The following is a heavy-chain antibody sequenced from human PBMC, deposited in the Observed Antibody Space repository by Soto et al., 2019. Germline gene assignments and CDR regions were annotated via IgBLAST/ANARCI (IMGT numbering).Heavy chain of an antibody. J-gene: IGHJ3*02. CDR3: ARLITMAGIHAFDI. D-gene: IGHD3-10*01. Sequence: SETLSVTWTVLGGPISSSSYYWGWIRQPPGKGLEWIGSIYYSGSTYYNPSLKSRVTISVDTSKNQFSLKLSSVTAADTAVYYCARLITMAGIHAFDIWGQGTMVTVSS. CDR1: GGPISSSSYY. V-gene: IGHV4-39*01. CDR2: IYYSGST.